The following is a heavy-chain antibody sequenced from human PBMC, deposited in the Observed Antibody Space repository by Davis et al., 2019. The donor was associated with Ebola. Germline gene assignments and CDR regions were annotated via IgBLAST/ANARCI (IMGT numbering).Heavy chain of an antibody. CDR1: GFTFSSYS. D-gene: IGHD4-17*01. CDR2: ISSSSSYI. J-gene: IGHJ6*02. V-gene: IGHV3-21*01. CDR3: ARDEGWDGDYVLYYYYYGMDV. Sequence: GESLKISCAASGFTFSSYSMNWVRQAPGKGLEWVSSISSSSSYIYYADSVKGRFTISRDNAKNSLYLQMNSLRAEDTAVYYCARDEGWDGDYVLYYYYYGMDVWGQGTTVTVSS.